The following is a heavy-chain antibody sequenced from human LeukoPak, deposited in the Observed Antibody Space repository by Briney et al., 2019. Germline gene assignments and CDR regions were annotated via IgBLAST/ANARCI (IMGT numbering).Heavy chain of an antibody. CDR2: IGTAGDT. CDR3: ARVKEGAIFDY. CDR1: GFTFSSYD. J-gene: IGHJ4*02. Sequence: GGSLRLSCATSGFTFSSYDMHWVRQATRKGLEWVASIGTAGDTHYSGSVKGRFAISRENVKNSLYLQMNSLRAGDTAVYYCARVKEGAIFDYWVREPWSPSPQ. V-gene: IGHV3-13*01. D-gene: IGHD3-16*01.